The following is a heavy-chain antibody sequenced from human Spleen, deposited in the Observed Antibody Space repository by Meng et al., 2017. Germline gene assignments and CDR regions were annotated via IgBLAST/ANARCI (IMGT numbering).Heavy chain of an antibody. CDR1: GFTFSNYA. Sequence: LLVGSGGGVVQPWSSLILSFAASGFTFSNYAMHCVRQAPGKGLEWVSLISFDGSYEYYADSVRGRFTISRDNSKKTLYLQMNSLRAEDTAVYYCARVSRGSYDWGQGTLVTVSS. V-gene: IGHV3-30*04. CDR3: ARVSRGSYD. CDR2: ISFDGSYE. J-gene: IGHJ4*02. D-gene: IGHD1-26*01.